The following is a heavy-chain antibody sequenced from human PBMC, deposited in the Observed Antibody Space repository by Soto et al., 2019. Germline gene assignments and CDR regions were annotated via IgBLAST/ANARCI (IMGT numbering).Heavy chain of an antibody. CDR1: GDSISTDY. CDR2: IYYGGST. D-gene: IGHD3-9*01. CDR3: ARHSPDSDWLSQFDY. V-gene: IGHV4-59*08. Sequence: SETLSLTCTVSGDSISTDYWSWIRQSPGKGLEWIGFIYYGGSTNYNPSLKSRFTISVDTPKNQFSLKLSSVTAAYTAVYYCARHSPDSDWLSQFDYWGQGTLVTVSS. J-gene: IGHJ4*02.